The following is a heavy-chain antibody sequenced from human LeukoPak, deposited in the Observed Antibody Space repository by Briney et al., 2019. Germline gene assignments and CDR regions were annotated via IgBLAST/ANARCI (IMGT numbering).Heavy chain of an antibody. CDR1: GFTFSSYA. CDR2: ISSNGGST. CDR3: ARGMIVVVITAVGY. J-gene: IGHJ4*02. V-gene: IGHV3-64*01. D-gene: IGHD3-22*01. Sequence: PGGPLRLSCAASGFTFSSYAMHWVRQAPGKGLEYVSAISSNGGSTYYANSVKGRFTISRDNSKNTLYLQMGSLRAEDMAVYYCARGMIVVVITAVGYWGQGTLVTVSS.